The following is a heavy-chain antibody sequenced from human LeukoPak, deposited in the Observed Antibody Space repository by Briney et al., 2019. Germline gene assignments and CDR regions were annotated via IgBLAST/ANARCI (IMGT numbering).Heavy chain of an antibody. CDR1: GFTFSSYE. D-gene: IGHD3-16*01. J-gene: IGHJ4*02. CDR3: ARYDSYFDY. CDR2: ISSSGSTI. Sequence: PGGSLRLSCAASGFTFSSYEMNWVRQAPGKGLEWVSYISSSGSTIYYADSVKGRFTISRDNAKNSLYLQMNSLRAEDTAVYYCARYDSYFDYWGQGTLVTVSS. V-gene: IGHV3-48*03.